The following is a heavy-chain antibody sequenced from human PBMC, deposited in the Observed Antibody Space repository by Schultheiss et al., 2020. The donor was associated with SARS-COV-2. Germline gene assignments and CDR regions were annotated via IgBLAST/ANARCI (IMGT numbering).Heavy chain of an antibody. V-gene: IGHV1-8*02. CDR3: ARDTDELRYFDWPYFDY. D-gene: IGHD3-9*01. Sequence: ASVKVSCKASGYTFTGYYMHWVRQATGQGLEWMGWMNPNSGNTGYAQKFQGRVTMTTDTSTSTAYMELRSLRSDDTAVYYCARDTDELRYFDWPYFDYWGQGTLVTVSP. J-gene: IGHJ4*02. CDR2: MNPNSGNT. CDR1: GYTFTGYY.